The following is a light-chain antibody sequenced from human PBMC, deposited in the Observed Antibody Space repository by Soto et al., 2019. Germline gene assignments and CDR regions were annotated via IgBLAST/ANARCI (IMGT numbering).Light chain of an antibody. CDR2: GAS. V-gene: IGKV3D-20*02. CDR3: QQRSNWTRT. CDR1: QSISSTF. Sequence: EIVLTQSPATLSLSPGERATLSCGASQSISSTFLAWYQQKPGLAPRLLIYGASSRETGIPDRFSGSGSGTEFTLTISSLQPEDFEVYYCQQRSNWTRTFGQGTQVDIK. J-gene: IGKJ1*01.